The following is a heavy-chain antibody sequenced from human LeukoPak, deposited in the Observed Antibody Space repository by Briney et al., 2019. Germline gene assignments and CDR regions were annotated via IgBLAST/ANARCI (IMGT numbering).Heavy chain of an antibody. V-gene: IGHV5-51*01. CDR3: ARHEGSGSYYSY. J-gene: IGHJ4*02. CDR2: ISPDDSDI. CDR1: GSSFTTYW. Sequence: GQPLKISCKGSGSSFTTYWIAWVRQMPGRGLEWMGIISPDDSDIRYSPSFQGHVTISDDKSNSTAYLQWSSLQASDTAMYYCARHEGSGSYYSYWGQGTLVTVSS. D-gene: IGHD1-26*01.